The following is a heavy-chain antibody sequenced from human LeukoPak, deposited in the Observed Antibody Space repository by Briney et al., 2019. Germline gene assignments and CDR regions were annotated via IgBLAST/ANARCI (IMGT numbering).Heavy chain of an antibody. D-gene: IGHD1-1*01. CDR2: INPNSGGT. J-gene: IGHJ6*01. CDR3: ARTVPHPGRYYYYYGMDV. V-gene: IGHV1-2*02. CDR1: GYTFTGYY. Sequence: ASVKVSCKASGYTFTGYYMHWVRQAPGQGLEWMGWINPNSGGTNYAQKFQGRVTMTRDTSISTAYMELSRLRSDDTAVYYCARTVPHPGRYYYYYGMDVWGQGTTVTVSS.